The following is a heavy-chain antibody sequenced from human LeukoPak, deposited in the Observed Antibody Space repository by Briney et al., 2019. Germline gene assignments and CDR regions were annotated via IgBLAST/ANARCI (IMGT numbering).Heavy chain of an antibody. Sequence: SGGSLRLSCAASGFTFSSYAMSWVRQAPGKGLEWVSAISGSGGSTYYADSVKGRFTIPRDNSKNTLYLQMNSLRAEDTAVYYCAKDLSSSWYYYYGMDVWGKGTTVTVSS. V-gene: IGHV3-23*01. CDR1: GFTFSSYA. CDR2: ISGSGGST. D-gene: IGHD6-13*01. CDR3: AKDLSSSWYYYYGMDV. J-gene: IGHJ6*04.